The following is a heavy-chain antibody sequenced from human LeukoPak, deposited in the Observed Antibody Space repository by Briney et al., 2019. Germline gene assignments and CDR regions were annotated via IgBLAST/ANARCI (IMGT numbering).Heavy chain of an antibody. CDR2: ISGSGGRI. J-gene: IGHJ4*02. V-gene: IGHV3-23*01. CDR1: GFTFSSYA. Sequence: PGGSLRLSCAASGFTFSSYAMSWVRQAPGKGLEWVSAISGSGGRIYYGASVKGRFTISRDNSKNTLNLQMNSLRAEDTAVYYCSRASSTSFYDFWGQGTLVTVSS. D-gene: IGHD2/OR15-2a*01. CDR3: SRASSTSFYDF.